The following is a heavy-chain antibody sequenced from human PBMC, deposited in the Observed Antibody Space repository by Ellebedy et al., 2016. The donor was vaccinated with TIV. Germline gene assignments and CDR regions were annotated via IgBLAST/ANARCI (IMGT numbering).Heavy chain of an antibody. CDR3: ARHSCGHGFDI. Sequence: GESLKISCAASGFSISSHRMHWVRQAAGKGMVWVSHISSDGSGTSYADSVKGRFIISRDNAENTLDPQMSSLSAEDTALYYCARHSCGHGFDIWGQGTMVTVSP. CDR1: GFSISSHR. D-gene: IGHD2-21*01. V-gene: IGHV3-74*01. CDR2: ISSDGSGT. J-gene: IGHJ3*02.